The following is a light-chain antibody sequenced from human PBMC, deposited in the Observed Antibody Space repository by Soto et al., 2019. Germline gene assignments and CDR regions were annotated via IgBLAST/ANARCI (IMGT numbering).Light chain of an antibody. J-gene: IGKJ1*01. CDR2: WAS. V-gene: IGKV4-1*01. CDR1: QSVLYSSNNKNY. CDR3: QQYYSTPWT. Sequence: DIVMTQSPDSLAVSLGERATINCKSSQSVLYSSNNKNYLAWYQQKTGQPPKMLIYWASTRESGVPDRLSGSGSGTDFTLTISSLQAEDGAVYYCQQYYSTPWTFGQWTKVEIK.